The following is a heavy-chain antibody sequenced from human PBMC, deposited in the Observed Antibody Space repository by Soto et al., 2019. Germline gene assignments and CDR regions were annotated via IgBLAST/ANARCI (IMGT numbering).Heavy chain of an antibody. CDR3: ARTIYGVATYYFDY. V-gene: IGHV1-8*01. CDR2: MSPSSGTT. Sequence: QVQLVQSGAEVQKPGASVKVSCKASGYTFTSYDISWVRQATGQGLEWMGWMSPSSGTTGFVQKFQGRVTVTRDTSISTAYMEVTSLTSEDTAVYYCARTIYGVATYYFDYWGQGTLVTASS. D-gene: IGHD3-3*01. J-gene: IGHJ4*02. CDR1: GYTFTSYD.